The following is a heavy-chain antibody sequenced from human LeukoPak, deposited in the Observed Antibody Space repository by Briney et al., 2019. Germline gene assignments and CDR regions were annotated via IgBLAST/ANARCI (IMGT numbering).Heavy chain of an antibody. V-gene: IGHV5-10-1*01. D-gene: IGHD3-10*01. J-gene: IGHJ5*02. CDR1: GYNFISYW. Sequence: GESLKISCKGSGYNFISYWISWVRQMPGKGLEWMGRIDPSDSYTSYSPSFQGHVTISADRSINTAYLQWTSLKASDTAIYYCARPHGGGVIYRFAPGGKGTLVTVSS. CDR2: IDPSDSYT. CDR3: ARPHGGGVIYRFAP.